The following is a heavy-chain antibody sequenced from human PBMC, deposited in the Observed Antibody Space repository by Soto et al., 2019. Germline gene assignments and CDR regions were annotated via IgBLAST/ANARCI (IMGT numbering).Heavy chain of an antibody. CDR1: GGGFSSHA. Sequence: SVKVSCKASGGGFSSHAVSWVRQAPGQGLEWLGRIIPIIGTTDYAQKFQGRVTITADASTSTTSMELGGLGYDDTAVYYCAKEIQASADYFDSWGQGTLVTVYS. V-gene: IGHV1-69*11. CDR3: AKEIQASADYFDS. CDR2: IIPIIGTT. D-gene: IGHD1-1*01. J-gene: IGHJ4*02.